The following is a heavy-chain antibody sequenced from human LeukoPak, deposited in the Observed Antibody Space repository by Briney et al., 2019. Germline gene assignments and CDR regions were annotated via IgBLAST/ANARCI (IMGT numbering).Heavy chain of an antibody. Sequence: PGGSLRLSCTLFGGTLSTYEFNWVRQAPGKGPEWISYMSRTADRIDHADSVKGRFTMSRDNAKNSVYLQMNSLRVDDTAIYYCATRVPFTGYKNWGQGTLVTVSS. CDR3: ATRVPFTGYKN. CDR2: MSRTADRI. D-gene: IGHD5-24*01. J-gene: IGHJ4*01. CDR1: GGTLSTYE. V-gene: IGHV3-48*03.